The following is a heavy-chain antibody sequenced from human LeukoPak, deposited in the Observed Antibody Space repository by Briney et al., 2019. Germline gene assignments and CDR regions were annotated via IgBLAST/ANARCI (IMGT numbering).Heavy chain of an antibody. J-gene: IGHJ4*02. CDR3: ARDSNGPAL. D-gene: IGHD2-8*01. CDR1: GLTVSNNY. V-gene: IGHV3-53*01. CDR2: IYTDGGT. Sequence: GGSLRLSCAASGLTVSNNYMSWVRQAPGKGLEWVSVIYTDGGTFYTDSVKGRFAISRDSSKNTLYLQMNSPRADDTAVYYCARDSNGPALWGQGTPVTVSS.